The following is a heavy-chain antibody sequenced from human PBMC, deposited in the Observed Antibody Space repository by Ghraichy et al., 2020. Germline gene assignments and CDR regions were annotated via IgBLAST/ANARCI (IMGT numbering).Heavy chain of an antibody. D-gene: IGHD4-17*01. J-gene: IGHJ5*02. CDR2: IYYSGST. Sequence: SETLSLTCTVSGGSISSGGYYWSWIRQHPGKGLEWIGYIYYSGSTYYNPSLKSRVTISVDTSKNQFSLKLSSVTAADTAVYYCARLVYYGDYLGPINWFDPWGQGTLVTVSS. CDR3: ARLVYYGDYLGPINWFDP. V-gene: IGHV4-31*03. CDR1: GGSISSGGYY.